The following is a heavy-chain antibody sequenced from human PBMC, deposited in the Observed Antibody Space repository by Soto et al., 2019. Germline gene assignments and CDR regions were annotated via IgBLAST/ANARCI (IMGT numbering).Heavy chain of an antibody. CDR2: MNPNSGNT. Sequence: ASVKVSCKASGYTFTGYDINWVRQATGQGLEWMGWMNPNSGNTGYAQKFQGRVTMTRNTSISTAYMELSSLRSEDTAVYYCARGGLSLLWFGELLSPPQGHDYYYGMDVWGQGTTVTVSS. D-gene: IGHD3-10*01. V-gene: IGHV1-8*01. J-gene: IGHJ6*02. CDR1: GYTFTGYD. CDR3: ARGGLSLLWFGELLSPPQGHDYYYGMDV.